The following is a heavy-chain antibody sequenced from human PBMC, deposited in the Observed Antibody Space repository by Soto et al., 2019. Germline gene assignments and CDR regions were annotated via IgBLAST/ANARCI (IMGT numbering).Heavy chain of an antibody. J-gene: IGHJ4*02. CDR1: GYTFTSYV. CDR2: ISAYNGNT. D-gene: IGHD3-22*01. V-gene: IGHV1-18*01. Sequence: GASVKVSCKASGYTFTSYVISWVRQAPGQGLEWMGWISAYNGNTNYAQKLQGRVTMATDTSTSTAYMELRSLRSDDTAVYYCARDTWTGYDSSWSTPKVDYWGQGTLVNVSS. CDR3: ARDTWTGYDSSWSTPKVDY.